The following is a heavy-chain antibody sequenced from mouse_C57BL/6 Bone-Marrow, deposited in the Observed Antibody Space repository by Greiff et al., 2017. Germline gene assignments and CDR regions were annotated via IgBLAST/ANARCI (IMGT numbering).Heavy chain of an antibody. CDR1: GYTFTSYW. CDR3: ARKATVVGEGFAY. J-gene: IGHJ3*01. V-gene: IGHV1-55*01. Sequence: VQLQQPGAELVKPGASVKMSCKASGYTFTSYWITWVKQRPGQGLEWIGDIYPGSGSTNYNEKFKSKATLTVDTSSSTAYMQLSSLTSEDSAVYYWARKATVVGEGFAYWGQGTLVTVSA. CDR2: IYPGSGST. D-gene: IGHD1-1*01.